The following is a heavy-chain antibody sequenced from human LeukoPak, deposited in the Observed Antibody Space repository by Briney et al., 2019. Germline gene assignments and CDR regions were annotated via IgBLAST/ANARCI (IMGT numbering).Heavy chain of an antibody. CDR1: AFTFSDYS. CDR2: ISGRSSTK. V-gene: IGHV3-48*01. D-gene: IGHD1-26*01. J-gene: IGHJ4*02. Sequence: GGSLRLSCAASAFTFSDYSMNWVRQAPGKGLEWVSYISGRSSTKYYADSVKGRFTISRDNAKRSMYKQMNGLRAENTADYYATRDRLKSGSYYFDYWGQGTLVTVSS. CDR3: TRDRLKSGSYYFDY.